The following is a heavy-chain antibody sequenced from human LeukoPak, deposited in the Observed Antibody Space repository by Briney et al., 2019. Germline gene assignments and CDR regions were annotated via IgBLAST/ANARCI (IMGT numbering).Heavy chain of an antibody. Sequence: ASVKVSCKASGYTFTSYYMHWVRQAPGQGLEWMGIINPSGGSTSYAQKSQGRVTMTRDTSTSTVYMELSSLRSEDTAVYYCARVNCSGGSCYPELDYWGQGTLVTVSS. V-gene: IGHV1-46*01. J-gene: IGHJ4*02. CDR1: GYTFTSYY. CDR3: ARVNCSGGSCYPELDY. D-gene: IGHD2-15*01. CDR2: INPSGGST.